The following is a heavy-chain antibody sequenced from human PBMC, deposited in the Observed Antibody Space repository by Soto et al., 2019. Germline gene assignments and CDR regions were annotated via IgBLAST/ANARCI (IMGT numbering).Heavy chain of an antibody. CDR2: IYYSGST. J-gene: IGHJ3*02. Sequence: QVQLQESGPGLVKPSETLSLTCTVSGGSIRSYYWSWIRQSPGKGLEWIGYIYYSGSTNYNPSLKSRVTISVDTSKNQFSLKLSSVTAADTAVYYCARGYYGSGSYWVAFDIWGQGTMVTVSS. CDR3: ARGYYGSGSYWVAFDI. D-gene: IGHD3-10*01. CDR1: GGSIRSYY. V-gene: IGHV4-59*01.